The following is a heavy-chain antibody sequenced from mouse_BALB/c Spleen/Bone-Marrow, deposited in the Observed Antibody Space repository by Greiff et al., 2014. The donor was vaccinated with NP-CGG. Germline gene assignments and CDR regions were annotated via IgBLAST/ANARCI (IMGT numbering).Heavy chain of an antibody. D-gene: IGHD2-2*01. J-gene: IGHJ4*01. CDR2: IWSDGST. Sequence: VKLVESGPDLVAPSQGLSITCTVSGFSLTTYGVHWVRQPPGKGLEWLVVIWSDGSTTYNSLLKSRLSISKDNSKSQVFLKMNSPQTDDTAMYFCARHERGYPYAMDYWGQGTSVTVSS. CDR1: GFSLTTYG. CDR3: ARHERGYPYAMDY. V-gene: IGHV2-6-2*01.